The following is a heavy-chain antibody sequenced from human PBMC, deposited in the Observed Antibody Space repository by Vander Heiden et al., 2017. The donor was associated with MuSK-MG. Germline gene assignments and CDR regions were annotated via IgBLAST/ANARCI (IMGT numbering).Heavy chain of an antibody. V-gene: IGHV3-7*03. CDR2: IKQDGSEK. CDR3: ARLQAGY. J-gene: IGHJ4*02. CDR1: AFTFSSYW. Sequence: EVQLVESGGGLVQPGGSLRLSCVVSAFTFSSYWMNWVRRAPGKGLEWVANIKQDGSEKNYVDSVKGRFTISRDNAKNSLYLQMNSLRAEDTAVYYCARLQAGYWGQGTLVTVSS.